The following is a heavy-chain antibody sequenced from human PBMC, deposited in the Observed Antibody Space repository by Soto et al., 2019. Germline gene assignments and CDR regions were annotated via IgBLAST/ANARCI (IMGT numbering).Heavy chain of an antibody. CDR3: ASQGGTYYDFWSGYSAHDGYYYYGMDV. V-gene: IGHV1-8*01. D-gene: IGHD3-3*01. J-gene: IGHJ6*02. CDR1: GYTFTSYD. Sequence: ASVKVSCKASGYTFTSYDINWVRQATGQGLEWMGWMNPNSGNTGYAQKFQGRVTMTRNTSISTAYMELSSLRSEDTAVYYCASQGGTYYDFWSGYSAHDGYYYYGMDVWGHVPTVPVSS. CDR2: MNPNSGNT.